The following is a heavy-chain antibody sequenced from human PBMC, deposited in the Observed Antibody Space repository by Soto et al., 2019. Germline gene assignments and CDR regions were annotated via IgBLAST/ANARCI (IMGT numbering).Heavy chain of an antibody. V-gene: IGHV1-69*01. Sequence: QVQLVQSGAEVKKPGSSVKVSCKASGGTFSSYAISWVRQAPGQGLEWMGGIIPIFGTANYAQKFQGRVTITADESTSTAYMELSSRRSEDTAVYYCASRKGCSSTSFYSDYYYYYGMDVWGQGTTVTVSS. D-gene: IGHD2-2*01. CDR3: ASRKGCSSTSFYSDYYYYYGMDV. J-gene: IGHJ6*02. CDR2: IIPIFGTA. CDR1: GGTFSSYA.